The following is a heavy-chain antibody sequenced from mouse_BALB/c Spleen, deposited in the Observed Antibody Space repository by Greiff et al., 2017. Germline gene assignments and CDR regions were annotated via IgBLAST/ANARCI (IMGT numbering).Heavy chain of an antibody. CDR1: GDSITSGY. CDR2: ISYSGST. D-gene: IGHD2-1*01. CDR3: ARRGGNYPYYDAMDY. J-gene: IGHJ4*01. V-gene: IGHV3-8*02. Sequence: EVQLQESGPSLVKPSQTLSLTCSVTGDSITSGYWNWIRKFPGNKLEYMGYISYSGSTYYNPSLKSRISIIRDTSKNQYYLQLNSVTTEDTATYYCARRGGNYPYYDAMDYWGQGTSVTVSS.